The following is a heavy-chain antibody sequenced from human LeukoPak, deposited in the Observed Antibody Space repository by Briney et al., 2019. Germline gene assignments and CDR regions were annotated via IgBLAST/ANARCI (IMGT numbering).Heavy chain of an antibody. CDR3: AKDSGWFDY. CDR1: GFTFSSYG. V-gene: IGHV3-30*18. CDR2: ISYDGSNK. J-gene: IGHJ4*02. D-gene: IGHD6-19*01. Sequence: PGGSLRLSCAASGFTFSSYGMHWVRQAPGKGLEWVAVISYDGSNKYYADSVKGRFTTSRDNSKNTLYLQMNSLRAEDTAVYYCAKDSGWFDYWGQGTLVTVSS.